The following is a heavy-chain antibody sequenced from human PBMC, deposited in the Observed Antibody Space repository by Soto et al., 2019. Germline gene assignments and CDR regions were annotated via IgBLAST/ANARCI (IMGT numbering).Heavy chain of an antibody. Sequence: SGPTLVNPTQTLTLTCTFSGFSLSTSGVGVGWIRQPPGKALEWLALIYWDDDKRYSPSLKSRLTITKDTSKNQVVLTMTNMDPVDTATYYCAHRESRSGYDLYFGDWFDPWGQGTLVTVSS. V-gene: IGHV2-5*02. D-gene: IGHD5-12*01. J-gene: IGHJ5*02. CDR2: IYWDDDK. CDR3: AHRESRSGYDLYFGDWFDP. CDR1: GFSLSTSGVG.